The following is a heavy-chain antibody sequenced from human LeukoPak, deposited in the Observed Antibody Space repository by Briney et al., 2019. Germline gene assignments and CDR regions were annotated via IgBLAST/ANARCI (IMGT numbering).Heavy chain of an antibody. D-gene: IGHD3-10*01. Sequence: GYLRISCAATRFNFSVSDMHSVRQAPGQALQYVSVISSNGGSTSYANSVKGRFTISSDNSKNTWYLQMGSLRAEDMGVYYCARDISGGGLDYWGQGTLVTVSS. V-gene: IGHV3-64*01. CDR1: RFNFSVSD. CDR2: ISSNGGST. CDR3: ARDISGGGLDY. J-gene: IGHJ4*02.